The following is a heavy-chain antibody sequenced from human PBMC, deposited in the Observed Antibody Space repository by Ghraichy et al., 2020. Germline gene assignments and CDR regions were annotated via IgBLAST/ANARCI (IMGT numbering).Heavy chain of an antibody. CDR3: ANPSDYYDFWSGYPGDY. Sequence: GGSLRLSCTASGFSFTSYAMSWVRQAPGKGLEWVSAISGNGGFTYYADSVKGRFTISRDNSKNTLYLQMNSLRAEDTAVYYCANPSDYYDFWSGYPGDYWGQGTLVTVSS. CDR1: GFSFTSYA. V-gene: IGHV3-23*01. CDR2: ISGNGGFT. J-gene: IGHJ4*02. D-gene: IGHD3-3*01.